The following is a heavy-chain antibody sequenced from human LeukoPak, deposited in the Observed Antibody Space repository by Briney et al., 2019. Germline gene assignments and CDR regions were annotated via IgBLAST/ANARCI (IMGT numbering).Heavy chain of an antibody. D-gene: IGHD6-13*01. V-gene: IGHV3-21*01. Sequence: GGSLRLSCAASGFTFNKYSMNWVRQAPGKGLEWVSSISSSSSYIYYADSVKGRFTISRDNAKNSLYLQMNSLRAEDTAVYYCARSPVAAAGEIDYWGQGTLVTVSS. CDR1: GFTFNKYS. CDR2: ISSSSSYI. J-gene: IGHJ4*02. CDR3: ARSPVAAAGEIDY.